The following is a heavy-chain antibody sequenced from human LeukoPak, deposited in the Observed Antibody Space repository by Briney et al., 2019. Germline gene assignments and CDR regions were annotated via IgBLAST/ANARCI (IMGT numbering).Heavy chain of an antibody. Sequence: GGSLRLSCSASGLTLSGYWMHWVRQIPGKGLVWVSRIDSDGSGTSYADSVKGRFTISRDGVKNMLYLQMNSLRVGDTGLYYCSTVEHFWGQGTLVTVSS. D-gene: IGHD1/OR15-1a*01. J-gene: IGHJ4*02. CDR2: IDSDGSGT. CDR3: STVEHF. V-gene: IGHV3-74*01. CDR1: GLTLSGYW.